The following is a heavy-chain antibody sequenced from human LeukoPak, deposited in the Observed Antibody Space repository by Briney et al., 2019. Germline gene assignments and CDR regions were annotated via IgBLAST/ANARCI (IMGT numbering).Heavy chain of an antibody. CDR1: GLTFSSHW. V-gene: IGHV3-74*01. J-gene: IGHJ4*02. CDR3: ARDSSGPAF. CDR2: ITNDGSST. D-gene: IGHD6-19*01. Sequence: QPGGSLRLSCAASGLTFSSHWMHWVRQAPGEGLVWVSRITNDGSSTTYADSVKGRFTISRGYSKNTLYLQMNSLRVDDTAVYYCARDSSGPAFWGQGTLVTVSS.